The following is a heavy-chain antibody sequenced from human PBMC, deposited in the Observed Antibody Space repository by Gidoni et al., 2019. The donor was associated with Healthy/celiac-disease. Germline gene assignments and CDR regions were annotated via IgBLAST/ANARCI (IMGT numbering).Heavy chain of an antibody. D-gene: IGHD3-3*01. CDR3: ARACLLRFFTGYYYYYGMDV. Sequence: QVQLQQWGAGLLKPSETLSLTCAVYGWSFSGYYWSWIRQPPGKGLEWIGEINHSGSTNYNPSLKSRVTISVDTSKNQFSLKLSSVTAADTAVYYCARACLLRFFTGYYYYYGMDVWGQGTTVTVSS. CDR2: INHSGST. CDR1: GWSFSGYY. V-gene: IGHV4-34*01. J-gene: IGHJ6*02.